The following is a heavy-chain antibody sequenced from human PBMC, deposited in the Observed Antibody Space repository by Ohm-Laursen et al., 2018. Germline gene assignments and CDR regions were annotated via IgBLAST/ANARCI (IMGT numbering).Heavy chain of an antibody. D-gene: IGHD6-19*01. Sequence: LSLTCAVYGGSFSGYYWSWIRQAPGKGLEWVANIKQDGSEKYYVDSVKGRFTISRDNAKNSLYLQVSSLTSEDTAFYYCAKAHGISVTTTPDFWGQGTLVTVSS. CDR1: GGSFSGYY. CDR2: IKQDGSEK. V-gene: IGHV3-7*03. J-gene: IGHJ4*02. CDR3: AKAHGISVTTTPDF.